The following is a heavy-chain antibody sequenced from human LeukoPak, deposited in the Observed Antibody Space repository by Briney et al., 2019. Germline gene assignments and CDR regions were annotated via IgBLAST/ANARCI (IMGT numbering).Heavy chain of an antibody. CDR2: IYTSEST. Sequence: PSQTLSLTCTLSGRSISIVSYLWSWLRQPGVKGLEWIGLIYTSESTNYTPSLKTRVTISVDTSKNQFSLKLRSVTAADTAVYYCARVEWGVFVDYWGQGTLVTVSS. V-gene: IGHV4-61*02. D-gene: IGHD1-26*01. CDR3: ARVEWGVFVDY. J-gene: IGHJ4*02. CDR1: GRSISIVSYL.